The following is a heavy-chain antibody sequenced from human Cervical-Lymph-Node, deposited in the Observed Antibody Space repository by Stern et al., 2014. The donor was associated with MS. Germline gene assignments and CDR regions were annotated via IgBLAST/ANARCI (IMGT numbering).Heavy chain of an antibody. V-gene: IGHV1-2*06. CDR3: ARDRDPSSTGDFDY. D-gene: IGHD6-6*01. CDR2: INPDSGGS. Sequence: VQLVESGAEVKKPGASVKVSCKTSGYTLTDHYMHWLRQAPGQGLEWRGRINPDSGGSNFAQTFQGRVTMTRDSSISTLYMELNRLTSDDTAVYYCARDRDPSSTGDFDYWGQGTAVTVSS. J-gene: IGHJ4*02. CDR1: GYTLTDHY.